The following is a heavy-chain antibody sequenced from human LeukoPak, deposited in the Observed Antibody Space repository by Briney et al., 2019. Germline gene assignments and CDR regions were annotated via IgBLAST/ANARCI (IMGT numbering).Heavy chain of an antibody. J-gene: IGHJ4*02. CDR1: GFTFSSYA. CDR3: ARGDDIVVVPAAMESRDGYNL. D-gene: IGHD2-2*01. Sequence: GGSLRLSCAASGFTFSSYAMHWVRQAPGKGLEWVAVISYDGSNKYYADSVKGRFTISRDNAKNSLYLQMNSLRAEDTAVYYCARGDDIVVVPAAMESRDGYNLWGQGTLVTVSS. CDR2: ISYDGSNK. V-gene: IGHV3-30*04.